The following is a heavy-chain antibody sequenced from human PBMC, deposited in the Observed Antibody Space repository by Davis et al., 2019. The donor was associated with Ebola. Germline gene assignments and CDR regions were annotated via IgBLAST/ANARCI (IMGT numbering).Heavy chain of an antibody. CDR3: TSRPIRSVSGGLDS. CDR1: GGSITSYY. V-gene: IGHV4-4*07. CDR2: IYTSGTT. Sequence: PSETLSLTCTVSGGSITSYYWSWIRQPAGKGLEWIGRIYTSGTTNYSPSLKSRVNISLDTSKNQFSLRLTSVTAADTAMYYCTSRPIRSVSGGLDSWGQGTLVIVSS. J-gene: IGHJ4*02. D-gene: IGHD3-16*01.